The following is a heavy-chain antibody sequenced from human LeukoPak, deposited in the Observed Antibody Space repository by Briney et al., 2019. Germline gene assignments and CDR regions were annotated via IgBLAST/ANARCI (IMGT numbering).Heavy chain of an antibody. CDR1: GGSLSSSSYY. CDR3: ARPAYSSSWYEAFDI. J-gene: IGHJ3*02. V-gene: IGHV4-39*01. CDR2: IYYSGST. Sequence: NPSETPSLTCTVSGGSLSSSSYYWGWIRQPPGTGLEWIASIYYSGSTNYNPSLKSRVTISVDTSKNQFSLKLSSVTAADTAVYYCARPAYSSSWYEAFDIWGQGTMVTVSS. D-gene: IGHD6-13*01.